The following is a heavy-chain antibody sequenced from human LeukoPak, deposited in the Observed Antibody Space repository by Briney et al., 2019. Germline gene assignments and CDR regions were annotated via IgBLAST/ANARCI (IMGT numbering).Heavy chain of an antibody. V-gene: IGHV3-9*01. CDR2: ISWNSGSI. CDR1: GFTFDGYA. D-gene: IGHD6-13*01. Sequence: PGRSLRLSCAASGFTFDGYAMHWVRHAPGKGLEWVSGISWNSGSIVYADSVKGRFTISRDNAKNSLYLQMNSLRAEDTALYYCAKGGAGSWFDPWGQGTLVTVSS. CDR3: AKGGAGSWFDP. J-gene: IGHJ5*02.